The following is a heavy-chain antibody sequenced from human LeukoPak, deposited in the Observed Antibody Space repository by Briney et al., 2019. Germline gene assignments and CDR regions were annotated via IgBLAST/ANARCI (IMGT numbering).Heavy chain of an antibody. V-gene: IGHV3-11*04. D-gene: IGHD4-17*01. CDR2: ISSGGSTI. J-gene: IGHJ4*02. CDR1: GFTFSDYY. CDR3: AATTVPYFDY. Sequence: GGSLRLSCAASGFTFSDYYMTWIRQAPGKGLEWLSYISSGGSTIYYADSVKGRFTISRDNAKHSLYLQMNSLRAEDTAVYYCAATTVPYFDYWGQGTLVTVSS.